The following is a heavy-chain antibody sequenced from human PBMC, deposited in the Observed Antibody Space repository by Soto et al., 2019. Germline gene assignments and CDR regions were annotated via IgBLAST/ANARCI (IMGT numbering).Heavy chain of an antibody. Sequence: QVQLQESGPGLVKPWGTLSLTCAVSGGSISSSNWWSWVRQPPGKGLEWIGEIYHSGRTNYNPSLKSRVTISVDKSKNQFSLKLSSVTAADTAVYYCARDYMVRGVMRWFDPWGQGTLVTVSS. V-gene: IGHV4-4*02. J-gene: IGHJ5*02. CDR1: GGSISSSNW. CDR3: ARDYMVRGVMRWFDP. CDR2: IYHSGRT. D-gene: IGHD3-10*01.